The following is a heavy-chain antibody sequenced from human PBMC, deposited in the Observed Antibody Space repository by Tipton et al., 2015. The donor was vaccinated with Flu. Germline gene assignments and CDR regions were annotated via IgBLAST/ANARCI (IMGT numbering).Heavy chain of an antibody. J-gene: IGHJ4*02. CDR2: IYYSGST. CDR3: ARRGLIAARGGHFDY. CDR1: GGSISSSSYY. V-gene: IGHV4-39*01. D-gene: IGHD6-6*01. Sequence: TLSLTCTVSGGSISSSSYYWGWIRQPPGKGLEWIGSIYYSGSTYYNPSLKSRVTISVDTSKNQFSLKLSSVTAADTAVYYCARRGLIAARGGHFDYWGQGTLVTVSS.